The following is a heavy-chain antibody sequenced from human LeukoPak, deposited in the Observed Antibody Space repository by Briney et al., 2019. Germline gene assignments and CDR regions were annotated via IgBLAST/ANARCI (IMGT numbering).Heavy chain of an antibody. CDR1: GGSISSSSYY. D-gene: IGHD5-24*01. V-gene: IGHV4-39*01. Sequence: SETLSLTCTVSGGSISSSSYYWGWIRQPPGKGLEWIGSIYYSGSTYYNPSLKSRVTISVDTSKHQFSLQLSSVTAADTAVYYCATLQRWLPPGYYYMDVWGKGTTVTVSS. CDR3: ATLQRWLPPGYYYMDV. J-gene: IGHJ6*03. CDR2: IYYSGST.